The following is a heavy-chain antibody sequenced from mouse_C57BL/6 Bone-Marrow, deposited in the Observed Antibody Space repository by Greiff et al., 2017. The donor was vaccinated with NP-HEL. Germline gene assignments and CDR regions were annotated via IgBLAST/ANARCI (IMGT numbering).Heavy chain of an antibody. Sequence: VQVVESGPELVKPGASVKLSCKASGYTFTSYDINWVKQRPGQGLEWIGWIYPRDGSTKYNEKFKGKATLTVDTSSSTAYMELHSLTSEDSAVYFCARTWFYAMDYWGQGTLVTVSS. CDR1: GYTFTSYD. V-gene: IGHV1-85*01. J-gene: IGHJ4*01. D-gene: IGHD2-2*01. CDR3: ARTWFYAMDY. CDR2: IYPRDGST.